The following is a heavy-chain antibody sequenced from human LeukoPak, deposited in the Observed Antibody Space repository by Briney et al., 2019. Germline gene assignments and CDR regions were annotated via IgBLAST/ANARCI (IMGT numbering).Heavy chain of an antibody. Sequence: GGSLRLSCAASGFTFSGSAMHWVRQASGQGLEWVGRIRSKANSYATAYAASVKGRFTISRDDLKNTAYLQLNSLKTEDTAVYYCTSYSGYDLASFDFWGQGTLVTVSS. CDR2: IRSKANSYAT. CDR1: GFTFSGSA. V-gene: IGHV3-73*01. J-gene: IGHJ4*02. D-gene: IGHD5-12*01. CDR3: TSYSGYDLASFDF.